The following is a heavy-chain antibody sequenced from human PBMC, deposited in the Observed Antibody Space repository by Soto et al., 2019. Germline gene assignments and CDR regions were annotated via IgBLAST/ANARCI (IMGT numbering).Heavy chain of an antibody. V-gene: IGHV1-69*12. CDR1: GGTFSSYA. J-gene: IGHJ5*02. CDR3: ARGLTGTPLTDGPHWFDP. Sequence: QVQLVQSGAEVKKPGSSVKVSCKASGGTFSSYAISWVRQAPGQGLEWMGGIIPIFGTSNYAQKFQGRVPITADESTCTAYMELSRLRSEDTDVYYCARGLTGTPLTDGPHWFDPWGQGTLVTVSS. D-gene: IGHD1-20*01. CDR2: IIPIFGTS.